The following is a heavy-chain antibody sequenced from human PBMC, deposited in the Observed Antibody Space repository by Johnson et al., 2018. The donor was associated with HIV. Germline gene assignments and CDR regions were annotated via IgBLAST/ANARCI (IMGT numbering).Heavy chain of an antibody. V-gene: IGHV3-7*01. CDR1: GFTFSTYA. J-gene: IGHJ3*02. Sequence: VQLVESGGGLVQPGRSLRLSCVASGFTFSTYAMHWVRQAPGKGLEWVANINPDGSAKYYVDSVKGRFTISRDDSKKTLYLQVNSLRDEDTAVYYCARGRITMIGVDLRGGGFDIWGQGTTVTVSS. CDR2: INPDGSAK. D-gene: IGHD3-22*01. CDR3: ARGRITMIGVDLRGGGFDI.